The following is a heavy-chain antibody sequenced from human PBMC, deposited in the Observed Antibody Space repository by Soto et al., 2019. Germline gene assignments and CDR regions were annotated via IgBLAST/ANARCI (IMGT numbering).Heavy chain of an antibody. D-gene: IGHD4-17*01. V-gene: IGHV3-9*01. CDR3: AKDHRATVVSPSDY. CDR1: GFTFDDYG. CDR2: ISWNSGDI. Sequence: EVQLVESGGDLVQPGRSLILSCAVSGFTFDDYGMHWVRQAPGKGLEWVSGISWNSGDIGYADSVKGRFTISRDNAKNSLYLQMNSLRAEDTALYYCAKDHRATVVSPSDYWGQGTLVTVSS. J-gene: IGHJ4*02.